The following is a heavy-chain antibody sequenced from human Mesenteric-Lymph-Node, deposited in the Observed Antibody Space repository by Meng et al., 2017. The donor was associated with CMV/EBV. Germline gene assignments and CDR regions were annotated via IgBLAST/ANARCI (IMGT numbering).Heavy chain of an antibody. J-gene: IGHJ4*02. D-gene: IGHD4-23*01. V-gene: IGHV4-34*01. CDR2: INHSGST. CDR1: GGSFSGYY. CDR3: ARHQRWLKSEGGFNY. Sequence: QFKSWGAGLLKPSETLSLTCAVYGGSFSGYYWSWIRQPPGKGLEWIGEINHSGSTNYNPSLKSRVTISVDTSKNQFSLKLSSVTAADTAVYYCARHQRWLKSEGGFNYWGQGTLVTVSS.